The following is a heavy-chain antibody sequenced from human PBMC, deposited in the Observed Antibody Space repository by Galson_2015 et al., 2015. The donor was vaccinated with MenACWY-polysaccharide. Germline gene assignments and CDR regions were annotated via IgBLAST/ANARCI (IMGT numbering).Heavy chain of an antibody. Sequence: SLRLPCAASGFTVRRNYLRWVRQAPGKGPEWVANIKQDGSEKNYVDSVRGRFTISRDNAQNSLYLQMNSLSVEDTAVYYCARLSSSAIEDYWGQGTLVTVSS. V-gene: IGHV3-7*01. CDR1: GFTVRRNY. CDR3: ARLSSSAIEDY. D-gene: IGHD3-16*02. CDR2: IKQDGSEK. J-gene: IGHJ4*02.